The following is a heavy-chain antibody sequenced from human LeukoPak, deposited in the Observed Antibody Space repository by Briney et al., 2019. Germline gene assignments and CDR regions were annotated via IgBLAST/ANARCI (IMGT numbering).Heavy chain of an antibody. Sequence: PGGSLRLSCAASGFTFSSYAMHWVRQAPGKGLEWVAVISYDGSNKYYADSVKGRFTISRDSAKTSLYLQINNLRAEDTALYYCAKAHDYGDYAGFDYWGQGTLVSVSS. V-gene: IGHV3-30*04. CDR2: ISYDGSNK. D-gene: IGHD4-17*01. CDR3: AKAHDYGDYAGFDY. CDR1: GFTFSSYA. J-gene: IGHJ4*02.